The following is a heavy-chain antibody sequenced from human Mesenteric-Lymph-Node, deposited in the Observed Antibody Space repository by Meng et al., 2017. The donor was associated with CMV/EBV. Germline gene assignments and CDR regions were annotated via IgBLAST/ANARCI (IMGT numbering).Heavy chain of an antibody. CDR2: INPNSGGT. J-gene: IGHJ4*02. Sequence: SGYTFTGYYMHWVRQAPGQGLEWMGWINPNSGGTNYAQKFQGRVTMTRDTSISTAYMELSRLRSDDTAVYYCARELGYCSSTSCSFDYWGQGTLVTVSS. CDR1: GYTFTGYY. CDR3: ARELGYCSSTSCSFDY. V-gene: IGHV1-2*02. D-gene: IGHD2-2*01.